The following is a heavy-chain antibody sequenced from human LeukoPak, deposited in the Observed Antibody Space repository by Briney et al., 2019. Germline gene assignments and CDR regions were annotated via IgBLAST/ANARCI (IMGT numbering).Heavy chain of an antibody. CDR3: ARDGSDYYGSGSPPLDY. J-gene: IGHJ4*02. CDR2: ISAYNGNT. CDR1: GYTFTSYG. D-gene: IGHD3-10*01. Sequence: ASVKVSCQASGYTFTSYGISWVRQAPGQGLEWMGWISAYNGNTNYAQKLQGRVTMTTDTSTSTAYMELRSLRSDDTAVYYCARDGSDYYGSGSPPLDYWGQGTLVTVSS. V-gene: IGHV1-18*01.